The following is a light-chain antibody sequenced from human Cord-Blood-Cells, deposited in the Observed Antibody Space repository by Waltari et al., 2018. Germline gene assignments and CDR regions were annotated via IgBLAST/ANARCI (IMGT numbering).Light chain of an antibody. CDR1: QSISSY. CDR3: QQSYSTPYT. Sequence: DIQMTQSPSSLSASVGHRFTITCRASQSISSYLNWYQQKPGKAPKLLIYAASSLQSGVPSRFSGSGSGTEFTLTISSLQPEDFATYYCQQSYSTPYTFGQGTKLEIK. J-gene: IGKJ2*01. V-gene: IGKV1-39*01. CDR2: AAS.